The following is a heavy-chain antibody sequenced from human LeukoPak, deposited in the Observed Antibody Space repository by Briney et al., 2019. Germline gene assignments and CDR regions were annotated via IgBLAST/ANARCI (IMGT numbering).Heavy chain of an antibody. CDR2: IYSGGST. Sequence: PGGSLRLSCAASGFTVSSNYMSWVRPAPGKGLEWVSVIYSGGSTYYADSVKGRFTISRDNSKNTLYLQMNSLRAEDTAVYYCARDDGRYYFDYWGQGTLVTVSS. CDR1: GFTVSSNY. J-gene: IGHJ4*02. D-gene: IGHD1-1*01. V-gene: IGHV3-53*01. CDR3: ARDDGRYYFDY.